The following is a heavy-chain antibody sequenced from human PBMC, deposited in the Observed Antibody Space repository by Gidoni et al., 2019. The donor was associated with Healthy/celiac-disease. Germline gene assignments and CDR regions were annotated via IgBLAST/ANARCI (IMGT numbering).Heavy chain of an antibody. D-gene: IGHD1-26*01. CDR1: GFTFSSYA. V-gene: IGHV3-64*01. Sequence: EVQLVESGGGLVQPGGSLRLSCAASGFTFSSYAMHWVRQAPGKGLEYVSAISSNGGSTYYANSVKGRFTISRDNSKNTLYLQMGSLRAEDMAVYYCARLYSGSYYPFDYWGQGTLVTVSS. J-gene: IGHJ4*02. CDR2: ISSNGGST. CDR3: ARLYSGSYYPFDY.